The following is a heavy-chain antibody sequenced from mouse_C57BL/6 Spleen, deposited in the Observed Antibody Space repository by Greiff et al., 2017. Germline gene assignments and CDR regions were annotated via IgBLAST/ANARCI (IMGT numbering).Heavy chain of an antibody. D-gene: IGHD3-2*02. CDR1: GYTFTDYE. CDR3: TRPTAQAPYFDY. Sequence: VQLQQSGAELVRPGASVTLSCKASGYTFTDYEMHWVKQTPVHGLEWIGAIDPETGGTAYNQKFKGKAILTADQSSSTAYMELRSLTSEDSAVYYCTRPTAQAPYFDYWGQGTTLTVSS. CDR2: IDPETGGT. V-gene: IGHV1-15*01. J-gene: IGHJ2*01.